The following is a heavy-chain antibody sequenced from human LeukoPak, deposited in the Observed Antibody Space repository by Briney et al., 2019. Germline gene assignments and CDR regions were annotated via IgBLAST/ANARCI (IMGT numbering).Heavy chain of an antibody. CDR2: IYYSGST. CDR3: ARGHPPHCSSTSCPFY. Sequence: SETLSLTCTVPGGSISSYYWSWIRQPPGKGLEWIGYIYYSGSTNYNPSLKSRVTISVDTSKNQFSLKLSSVTAADTAVYYCARGHPPHCSSTSCPFYWGQGTLVTVSS. J-gene: IGHJ4*02. V-gene: IGHV4-59*12. D-gene: IGHD2-2*01. CDR1: GGSISSYY.